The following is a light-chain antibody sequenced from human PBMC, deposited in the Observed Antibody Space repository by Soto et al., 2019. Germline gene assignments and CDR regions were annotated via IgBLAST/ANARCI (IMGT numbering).Light chain of an antibody. J-gene: IGKJ4*01. CDR1: QSVGTS. CDR3: QQRYGWPLT. V-gene: IGKV3-11*01. CDR2: DAS. Sequence: EIVLTQSPATLSLSPGERATLSCMASQSVGTSLAWFQQKRGQAPRLLINDASKRATGIPGRFSGSGSGTDFTLTISSLEPEDFAVYYCQQRYGWPLTFGGGTKVDIK.